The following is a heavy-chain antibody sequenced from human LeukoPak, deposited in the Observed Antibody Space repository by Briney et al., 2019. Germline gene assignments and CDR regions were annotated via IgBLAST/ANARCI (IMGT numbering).Heavy chain of an antibody. Sequence: PGGSLRLSCAASGFTVSSNYMSWVRQAPGKGLEWVSVICSGGSTYYADSVKGRFTISRDNSKNTLYLQMGSLRAEDMAVYYCARDSDPQLYYYYYGMDVWGQGTTVTVSS. D-gene: IGHD1-1*01. J-gene: IGHJ6*02. CDR3: ARDSDPQLYYYYYGMDV. CDR1: GFTVSSNY. CDR2: ICSGGST. V-gene: IGHV3-66*01.